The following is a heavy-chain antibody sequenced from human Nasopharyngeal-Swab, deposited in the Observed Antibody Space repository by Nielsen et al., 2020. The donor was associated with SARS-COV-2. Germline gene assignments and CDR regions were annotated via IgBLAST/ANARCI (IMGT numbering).Heavy chain of an antibody. CDR3: ARRYCSAGSCMPGDC. Sequence: GGSLRLSCAASGFTFSSFAMSWVRQAPGKGLEWVSAISGSGGSTYYADSVKGRFTISRDNSKNTLYLRMNSLRAEDTAVYYCARRYCSAGSCMPGDCWGQGTLVTVSS. V-gene: IGHV3-23*01. D-gene: IGHD2-15*01. CDR2: ISGSGGST. CDR1: GFTFSSFA. J-gene: IGHJ4*02.